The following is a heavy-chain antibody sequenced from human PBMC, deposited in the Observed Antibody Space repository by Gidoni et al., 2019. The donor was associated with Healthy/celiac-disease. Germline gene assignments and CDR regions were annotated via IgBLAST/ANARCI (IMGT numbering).Heavy chain of an antibody. D-gene: IGHD2-15*01. CDR1: GFNFITYW. CDR3: ARGGLGGCSGGSCYRFDP. CDR2: IYPGDSDT. V-gene: IGHV5-51*03. J-gene: IGHJ5*02. Sequence: EVQLVQSGAEVKKPGESLKISCKISGFNFITYWTGWVRQMPGKGLEWMGIIYPGDSDTRYSPSFQGQVTISADKSITTAFLQWSSLKASDTAMYYCARGGLGGCSGGSCYRFDPWGQGTLVTVSS.